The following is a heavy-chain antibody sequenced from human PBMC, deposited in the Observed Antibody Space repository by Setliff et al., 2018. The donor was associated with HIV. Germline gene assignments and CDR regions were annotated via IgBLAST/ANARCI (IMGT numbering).Heavy chain of an antibody. CDR3: ARDEWGQWMVHWYFDL. D-gene: IGHD6-19*01. V-gene: IGHV4-39*07. CDR2: IYYSGKT. CDR1: GGSISSSTYY. J-gene: IGHJ2*01. Sequence: PSETLSLTCTVSGGSISSSTYYWGWIRQPPGKGLEWIGSIYYSGKTNYNPSLKSRVTISIDTSKNQFSLKLSSVTAADTAVYYCARDEWGQWMVHWYFDLWGRGTVVTV.